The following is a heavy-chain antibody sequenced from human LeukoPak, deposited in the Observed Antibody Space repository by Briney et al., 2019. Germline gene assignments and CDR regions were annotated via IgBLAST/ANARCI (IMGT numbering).Heavy chain of an antibody. D-gene: IGHD5-12*01. CDR1: GLSFSSYA. J-gene: IGHJ4*02. CDR3: AGYSGYEYYFDY. V-gene: IGHV3-23*01. CDR2: INDNGGST. Sequence: GGSLRLSYAASGLSFSSYAMSWVRQAAGKGLEWVSSINDNGGSTYYAGSVKGRFTISRDNSKNTLYLQMSSLGADDTAEYYCAGYSGYEYYFDYWGQGTLVTVSS.